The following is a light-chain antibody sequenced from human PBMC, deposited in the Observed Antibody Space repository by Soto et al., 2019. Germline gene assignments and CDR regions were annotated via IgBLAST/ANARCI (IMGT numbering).Light chain of an antibody. V-gene: IGKV3-20*01. J-gene: IGKJ4*01. CDR1: ESVSASY. CDR2: DVT. CDR3: QQYGSSPPLT. Sequence: EVVLTQSPGTLSLSPGERATLSCRASESVSASYLAWYQQKPGQSPRLLIYDVTSRAAGIPDRFSGTGSGTDFTLTINSLEPEDFVVYYCQQYGSSPPLTFGGGTKVEIK.